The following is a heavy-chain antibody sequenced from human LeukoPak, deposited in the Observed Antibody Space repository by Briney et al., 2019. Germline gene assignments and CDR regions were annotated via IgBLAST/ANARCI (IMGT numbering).Heavy chain of an antibody. CDR2: IIPIFGTA. J-gene: IGHJ4*02. V-gene: IGHV1-69*05. CDR1: GGTFSSYA. D-gene: IGHD6-13*01. Sequence: SVKVSCKASGGTFSSYAISWVRQAPGQGLEWMGGIIPIFGTANYAQKFQGRVTITTDESTSTAYMELSSLRSEDTAVNYCAIIAAAGQGPFDYWGQGTLVTVSS. CDR3: AIIAAAGQGPFDY.